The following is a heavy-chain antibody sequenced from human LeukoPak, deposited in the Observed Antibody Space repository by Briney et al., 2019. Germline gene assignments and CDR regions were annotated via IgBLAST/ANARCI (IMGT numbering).Heavy chain of an antibody. V-gene: IGHV1-46*01. Sequence: ASVKVSCKASGYTFTSYYMHWVRQAPGQGLEWMGIINPSGGSTSYAQKFQGRVTMTRDTSTSTVYMELSSLRSEDTAVYYCARLTGCTNGVCFMLDYWGPGNPGHRLL. CDR2: INPSGGST. J-gene: IGHJ4*02. D-gene: IGHD2-8*01. CDR1: GYTFTSYY. CDR3: ARLTGCTNGVCFMLDY.